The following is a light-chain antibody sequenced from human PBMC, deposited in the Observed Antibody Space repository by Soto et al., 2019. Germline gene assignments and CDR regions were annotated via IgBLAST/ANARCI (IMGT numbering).Light chain of an antibody. CDR1: SSDVGGYNY. Sequence: QSALTQPASVSGSPVQSITISCTGTSSDVGGYNYVSWYQQHPGKAHKLMIYDVSNRPSGVSNRFSGSKSGNTASLTISGLQAEDEADYCCSSYTSSSTVVFGGGTKLTVL. J-gene: IGLJ2*01. CDR2: DVS. CDR3: SSYTSSSTVV. V-gene: IGLV2-14*01.